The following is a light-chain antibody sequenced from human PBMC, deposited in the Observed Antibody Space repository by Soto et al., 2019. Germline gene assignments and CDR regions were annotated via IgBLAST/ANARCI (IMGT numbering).Light chain of an antibody. V-gene: IGLV2-14*01. CDR2: DVR. J-gene: IGLJ2*01. Sequence: QSALTKPASVSGSPGQSITISCTGTSSDVGAYNYVSWYHQHPGEAPKLIIYDVRDRPSGVSTRFSGAKSGNTASLTISGLQAEYEADYYCSSDTTSSTVVFGGGTKLTVL. CDR1: SSDVGAYNY. CDR3: SSDTTSSTVV.